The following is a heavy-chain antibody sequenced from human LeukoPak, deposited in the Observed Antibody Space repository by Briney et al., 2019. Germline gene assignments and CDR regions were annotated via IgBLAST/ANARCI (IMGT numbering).Heavy chain of an antibody. J-gene: IGHJ4*02. CDR2: ISGSGGST. Sequence: PGGSLRLSCAASGFTFSTFAMIWVRQPPGKGREWVSAISGSGGSTYYADSVKGRFTISRDNSKNTLYLQMNSLRAEDTAVYYCAKGSGSYLSPLYYFDYWGQGTLVTVSS. CDR1: GFTFSTFA. CDR3: AKGSGSYLSPLYYFDY. D-gene: IGHD1-26*01. V-gene: IGHV3-23*01.